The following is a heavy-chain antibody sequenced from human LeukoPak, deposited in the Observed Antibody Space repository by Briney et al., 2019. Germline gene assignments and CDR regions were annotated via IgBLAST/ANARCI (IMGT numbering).Heavy chain of an antibody. Sequence: SETLSLTCTVSGGSISSGSYSWSWIRQPAGKGLEWIGRIYTSGSTNYNPSLKSRVTISVDTSKKQFSLKLSSVTAADTAVYYCAREKIAYYDNSGRGWFDPWGQGTLVTVSS. CDR2: IYTSGST. J-gene: IGHJ5*02. V-gene: IGHV4-61*02. CDR1: GGSISSGSYS. CDR3: AREKIAYYDNSGRGWFDP. D-gene: IGHD3-22*01.